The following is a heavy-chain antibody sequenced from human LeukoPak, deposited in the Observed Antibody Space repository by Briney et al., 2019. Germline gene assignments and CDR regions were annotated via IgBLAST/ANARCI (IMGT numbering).Heavy chain of an antibody. D-gene: IGHD1-1*01. Sequence: ASVKVSCKASGYTFTSYAMHWVRQAPGQRLEWMGWINAGNGNTKYSQKFQGRVTITADESTSTAYMELSSLRSEDTAVYYCARDTTGIFDYWGQGTLVTVSS. CDR3: ARDTTGIFDY. V-gene: IGHV1-3*01. J-gene: IGHJ4*02. CDR1: GYTFTSYA. CDR2: INAGNGNT.